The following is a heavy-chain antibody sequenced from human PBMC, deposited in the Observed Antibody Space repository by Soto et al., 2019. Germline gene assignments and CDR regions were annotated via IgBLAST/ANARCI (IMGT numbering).Heavy chain of an antibody. CDR3: ARHELSSSWIFDY. CDR1: GFNFPTFW. D-gene: IGHD6-13*01. Sequence: PGESLKISCKHSGFNFPTFWIAWVRQMPGKGLEWMGTIYPDDSDTRYSPSFQGHVTISGDRSISTAYLQWSSLKASDTAMYYCARHELSSSWIFDYWGQGTLVTVSS. J-gene: IGHJ4*02. V-gene: IGHV5-51*01. CDR2: IYPDDSDT.